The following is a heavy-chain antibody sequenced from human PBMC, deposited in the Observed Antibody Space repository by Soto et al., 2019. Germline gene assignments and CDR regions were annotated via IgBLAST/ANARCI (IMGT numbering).Heavy chain of an antibody. CDR3: ARGPRYDFWSGYLVL. V-gene: IGHV3-33*01. J-gene: IGHJ4*02. CDR1: GFTFSSYG. D-gene: IGHD3-3*01. Sequence: GGSLRLSCAASGFTFSSYGMHWVRQAPGKGLEWVAGIWYDGSNKYYADSVKGRFTISRDNSKNTLYLQMNSLRAEDTAVYYCARGPRYDFWSGYLVLWGQGTLVTVSS. CDR2: IWYDGSNK.